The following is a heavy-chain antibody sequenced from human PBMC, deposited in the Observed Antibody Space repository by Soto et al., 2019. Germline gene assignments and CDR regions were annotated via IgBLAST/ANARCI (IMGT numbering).Heavy chain of an antibody. CDR2: LSSYTGNT. CDR3: ARDVGHYHEVSGYQIYFDY. V-gene: IGHV1-18*01. J-gene: IGHJ4*02. Sequence: QVQLVQSGAEVKKPGASVKVSCKVSGYTFTNYGISWVRQTPGQGLEWMGWLSSYTGNTNYAPKLQGRLTMTTDTSTSTAHMELRSLRSDDTAVYYCARDVGHYHEVSGYQIYFDYWGQGTLVTISS. CDR1: GYTFTNYG. D-gene: IGHD3-22*01.